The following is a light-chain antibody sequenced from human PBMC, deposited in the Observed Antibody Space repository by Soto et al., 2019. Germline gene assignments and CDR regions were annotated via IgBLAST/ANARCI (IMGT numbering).Light chain of an antibody. CDR1: SGHSNYA. V-gene: IGLV4-69*01. J-gene: IGLJ2*01. CDR2: LNSDGSH. CDR3: QTWGSGIVV. Sequence: QSVLTRWPSASASLGASVKLTCTLSSGHSNYAIAWHQQQSEKGPRYLMKLNSDGSHSKGDGIPDRFSGSSSGAERYLTISSLQSEEEADYYCQTWGSGIVVFGAGTKVTVL.